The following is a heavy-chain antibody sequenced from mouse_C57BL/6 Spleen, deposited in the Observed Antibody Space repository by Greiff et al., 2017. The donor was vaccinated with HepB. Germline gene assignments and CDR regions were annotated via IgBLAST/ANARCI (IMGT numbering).Heavy chain of an antibody. CDR3: ARPSIHLAMDY. J-gene: IGHJ4*01. V-gene: IGHV1-55*01. CDR2: IYPGSGST. Sequence: QVQLKQPGAELVKPGASVKMSCKASGYTFTSYWITWVKQRPGQGLEWIGDIYPGSGSTNYNEKFKSKATLTVDTSSSTAYMQLSSLTSEDSAVYYCARPSIHLAMDYWGQGTSVTVSS. CDR1: GYTFTSYW.